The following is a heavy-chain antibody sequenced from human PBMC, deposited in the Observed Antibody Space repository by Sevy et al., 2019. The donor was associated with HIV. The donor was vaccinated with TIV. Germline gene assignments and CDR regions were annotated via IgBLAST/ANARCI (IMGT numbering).Heavy chain of an antibody. Sequence: GGSLRLSCTTSGFTFGDYAMNWVRQAPGKGLEWVAFLKSKADGGTVDHAASVKGRFTISRDDSKSIAYLQMNVLTTEDTGVYCCTRWKGLQSIFDYWGQGALGTVSS. CDR1: GFTFGDYA. CDR3: TRWKGLQSIFDY. CDR2: LKSKADGGTV. J-gene: IGHJ4*01. V-gene: IGHV3-49*04. D-gene: IGHD1-1*01.